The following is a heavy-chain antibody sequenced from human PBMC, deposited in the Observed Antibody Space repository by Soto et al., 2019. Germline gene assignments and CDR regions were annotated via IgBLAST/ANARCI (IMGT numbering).Heavy chain of an antibody. V-gene: IGHV3-53*01. CDR2: IYSGGST. CDR3: ARDWSDCSGGSCYPGGYFDY. CDR1: GFTVSSNY. Sequence: EVQLVESGGGLIQPGGSLRLSCAASGFTVSSNYMSWVRQAPGKGLEWVSVIYSGGSTYYADSVKDRFTISRDNSKNTLYRQMNSLRAEDTAVYYCARDWSDCSGGSCYPGGYFDYLGQGTLVTVSS. D-gene: IGHD2-15*01. J-gene: IGHJ4*02.